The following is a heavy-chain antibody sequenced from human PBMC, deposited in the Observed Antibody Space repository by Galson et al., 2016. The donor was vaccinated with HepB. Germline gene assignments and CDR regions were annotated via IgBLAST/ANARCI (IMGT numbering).Heavy chain of an antibody. CDR1: GYNFMNYG. CDR2: IIGYSGNT. J-gene: IGHJ4*02. Sequence: SVKVSCKASGYNFMNYGISWVRQAPGQGLEWMGWIIGYSGNTNYAQNFQARVTMTMDTSTNTDYMEVNSLISDDTAVYFSARGRAAAGRGYFDFWVQGTLVTVSS. CDR3: ARGRAAAGRGYFDF. V-gene: IGHV1-18*01. D-gene: IGHD6-13*01.